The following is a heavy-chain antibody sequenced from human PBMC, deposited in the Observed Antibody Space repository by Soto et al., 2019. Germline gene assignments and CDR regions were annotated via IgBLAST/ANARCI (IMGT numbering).Heavy chain of an antibody. CDR1: GYTFTGYY. D-gene: IGHD2-2*01. CDR2: INPNSGDT. Sequence: ASVKVSCKASGYTFTGYYVHWVRQAPGQGLEWMGWINPNSGDTNYAQKFQGWVTMTRNTSISTAYMELSSLRSEDTAVDYCASINRVVPAQVLGYCGQGPLATVSS. V-gene: IGHV1-2*04. CDR3: ASINRVVPAQVLGY. J-gene: IGHJ4*02.